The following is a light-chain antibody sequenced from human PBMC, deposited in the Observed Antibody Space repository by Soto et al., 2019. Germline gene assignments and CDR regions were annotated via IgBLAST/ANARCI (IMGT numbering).Light chain of an antibody. Sequence: GAIVTITCRARQGISNSLAWYQQKPGKAPKLLIYAASSLQSGVPSRFSGSGSGTDFTLTINSLQPEDFATYYCQQANSFPITFGQGTRLET. V-gene: IGKV1D-12*01. J-gene: IGKJ5*01. CDR3: QQANSFPIT. CDR2: AAS. CDR1: QGISNS.